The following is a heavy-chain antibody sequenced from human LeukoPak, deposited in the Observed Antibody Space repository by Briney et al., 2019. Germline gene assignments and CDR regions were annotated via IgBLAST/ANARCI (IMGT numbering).Heavy chain of an antibody. CDR2: ISSSSSYI. Sequence: KTGGSLRLSCAASGFTFSSYSMNWVRQAPGKGLEWVSSISSSSSYIYYADSVKGRFTISRDNAKNSLYLQMNSLRAEDTAVYYCAREGGEWELLRTFDYWGQGTLVTVSS. J-gene: IGHJ4*02. V-gene: IGHV3-21*01. CDR1: GFTFSSYS. D-gene: IGHD1-26*01. CDR3: AREGGEWELLRTFDY.